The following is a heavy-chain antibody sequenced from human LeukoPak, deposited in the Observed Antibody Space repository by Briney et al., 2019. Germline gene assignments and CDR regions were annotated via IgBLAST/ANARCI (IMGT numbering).Heavy chain of an antibody. CDR2: IKQDGRAK. J-gene: IGHJ4*02. Sequence: PGGSLRLSCVGSGFAFSSHWLNWVRQAPGKGLEWVANIKQDGRAKDYVDSVKGRFTISTDNAENSLYLQINSLTPEDTAVYYCASGLGWLIEFWGQGTLVIVSS. CDR1: GFAFSSHW. D-gene: IGHD6-19*01. V-gene: IGHV3-7*03. CDR3: ASGLGWLIEF.